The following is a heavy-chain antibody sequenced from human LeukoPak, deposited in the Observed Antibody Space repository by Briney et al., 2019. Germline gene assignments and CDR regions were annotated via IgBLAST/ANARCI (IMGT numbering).Heavy chain of an antibody. CDR2: ISAYNGNT. Sequence: ASVKVSCKASGYTFTSYGISWVRQAPGQGLEWMGWISAYNGNTNYAQKLQGRVTMTTDTSTSTAYMELRSLRSDDTAVYYCARLGAYYDFWSGYYRDNWFDPWGQGTLVTVSS. J-gene: IGHJ5*02. CDR3: ARLGAYYDFWSGYYRDNWFDP. D-gene: IGHD3-3*01. CDR1: GYTFTSYG. V-gene: IGHV1-18*01.